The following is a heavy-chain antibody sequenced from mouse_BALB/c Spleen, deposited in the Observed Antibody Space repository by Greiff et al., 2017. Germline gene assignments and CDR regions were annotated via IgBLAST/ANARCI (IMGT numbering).Heavy chain of an antibody. V-gene: IGHV15-2*02. CDR3: ARQWDYVWFAY. CDR2: ILPSIGRT. D-gene: IGHD2-4*01. CDR1: DSAVFPIAY. J-gene: IGHJ3*01. Sequence: VQLQESGSELRSPGSSVKLSCKDSDSAVFPIAYMCWVRQKPGHGFEWIGDILPSIGRTIYGEKFEDNATLDADTVTNTAYLELNSLTSEDSAIYYCARQWDYVWFAYWGQGTLVTVSA.